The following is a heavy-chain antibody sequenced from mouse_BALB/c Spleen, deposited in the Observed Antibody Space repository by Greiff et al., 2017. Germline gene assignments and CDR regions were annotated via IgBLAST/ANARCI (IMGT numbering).Heavy chain of an antibody. J-gene: IGHJ4*01. V-gene: IGHV1-14*01. CDR3: ARTGYRYDDYAMDY. Sequence: EVQLQQSGPELVKPGASVKMSCKASGYTFTSYVMHWVKQKPGQGLEWIGYINPYNDGTKYNEKFKGKATLTSDKSSSTAYMELSSLTSEDSAVYYCARTGYRYDDYAMDYWGQGTSVTVSS. CDR1: GYTFTSYV. CDR2: INPYNDGT. D-gene: IGHD2-14*01.